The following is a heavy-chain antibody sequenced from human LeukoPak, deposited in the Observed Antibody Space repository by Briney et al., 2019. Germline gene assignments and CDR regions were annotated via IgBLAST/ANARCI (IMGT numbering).Heavy chain of an antibody. CDR1: GYTFTAYY. J-gene: IGHJ4*02. CDR2: INPNSGGT. V-gene: IGHV1-2*02. D-gene: IGHD3-16*01. Sequence: ASVKVSWKASGYTFTAYYMHWMRRAPGKGLEWMGWINPNSGGTDFARKFRGRVTMTRDTSISTVYMELSRLRSDDTAVYICAKDRGEPYYFDSWGQGTQVTVSP. CDR3: AKDRGEPYYFDS.